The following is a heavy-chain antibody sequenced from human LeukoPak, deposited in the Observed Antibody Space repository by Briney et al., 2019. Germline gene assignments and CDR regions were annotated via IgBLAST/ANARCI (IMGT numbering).Heavy chain of an antibody. D-gene: IGHD2-2*01. CDR2: INPSGGST. Sequence: ASVKVSCKASGYTFTSYYMHWVRQAPGQGLEWMGIINPSGGSTSYAQKFQGRVTMTRDTSTSTVYMELSSLRSEDTAVYYCASDIVVVPAAMIRGWYYYGMDVWGQGTTVTVSS. CDR1: GYTFTSYY. V-gene: IGHV1-46*01. J-gene: IGHJ6*02. CDR3: ASDIVVVPAAMIRGWYYYGMDV.